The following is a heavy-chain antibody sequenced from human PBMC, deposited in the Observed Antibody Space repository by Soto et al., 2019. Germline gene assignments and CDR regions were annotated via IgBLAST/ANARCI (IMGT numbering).Heavy chain of an antibody. CDR2: IYYSGST. J-gene: IGHJ4*02. V-gene: IGHV4-59*12. CDR3: ARRCGGTLDY. CDR1: GGSISSYY. D-gene: IGHD2-15*01. Sequence: QVQLQESGPGLVKPSETLSLTCTVSGGSISSYYWSWIRQPPGKGLEWIGYIYYSGSTNYNPSPKRPVTLSADTARTQFSLKLTAVTAANTAMDFCARRCGGTLDYWGQGTLVTVSS.